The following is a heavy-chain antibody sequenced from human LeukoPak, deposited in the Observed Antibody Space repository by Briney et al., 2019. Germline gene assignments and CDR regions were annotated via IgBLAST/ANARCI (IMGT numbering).Heavy chain of an antibody. D-gene: IGHD5/OR15-5a*01. CDR3: ARAVMSTAIPDY. V-gene: IGHV3-64*01. Sequence: PGGSLRLSCAASGFTFSSYAMHWVRQAPGKGLEYVSAISSNGGSTYYANSVKGRFTISRDNSKNTLYLQMGSLRAEDMAVYYCARAVMSTAIPDYWGQGTLVTVSS. CDR2: ISSNGGST. J-gene: IGHJ4*02. CDR1: GFTFSSYA.